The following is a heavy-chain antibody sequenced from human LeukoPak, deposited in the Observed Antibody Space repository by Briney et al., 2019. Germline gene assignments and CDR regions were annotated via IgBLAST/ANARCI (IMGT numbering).Heavy chain of an antibody. D-gene: IGHD3-10*01. J-gene: IGHJ4*02. CDR3: AKDWKYYYGSGSYYVY. CDR2: ISGSGGST. V-gene: IGHV3-23*01. Sequence: GGSLRLSCAASGFTFSSYEMNWVRQAPGKGLEWVSAISGSGGSTYYADSVKGRFTISRDNSKNTLYLQMNSLRAEDTAVYYCAKDWKYYYGSGSYYVYWGQGTLVTVSS. CDR1: GFTFSSYE.